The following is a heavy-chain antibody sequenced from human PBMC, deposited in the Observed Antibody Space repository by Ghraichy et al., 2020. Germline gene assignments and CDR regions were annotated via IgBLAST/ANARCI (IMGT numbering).Heavy chain of an antibody. CDR1: GFTFSSYS. CDR2: ISSSSSYI. CDR3: ARARLNWNDGEGDAFDI. J-gene: IGHJ3*02. V-gene: IGHV3-21*01. D-gene: IGHD1-1*01. Sequence: GSLRLSCAASGFTFSSYSMNWVRQAPGKGLEWVSSISSSSSYIYYADSVKGRFTISRDNAKNSLYLQMNSLRAEDTAVYYCARARLNWNDGEGDAFDIWGQGTMVTVSS.